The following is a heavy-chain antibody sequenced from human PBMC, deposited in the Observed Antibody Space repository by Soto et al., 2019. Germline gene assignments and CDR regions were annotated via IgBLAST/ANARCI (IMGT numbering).Heavy chain of an antibody. CDR2: IYSDGTT. CDR3: ARTTGIGNFWSGVDY. D-gene: IGHD3-3*01. V-gene: IGHV3-53*04. Sequence: EVQLVESGGGLVQPGGPLRISCAASGFTVSSNYMSWVRQAPGKGLEWVSIIYSDGTTYYADSAKGRFTISRDYSTNKLYLQMNNLRAEDTAVYYCARTTGIGNFWSGVDYWGQGTLVTVSS. CDR1: GFTVSSNY. J-gene: IGHJ4*02.